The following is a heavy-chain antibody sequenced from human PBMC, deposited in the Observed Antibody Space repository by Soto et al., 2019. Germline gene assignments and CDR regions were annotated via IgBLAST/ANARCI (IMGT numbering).Heavy chain of an antibody. J-gene: IGHJ4*02. Sequence: SETLSLTCTVSGGSISSNCWTWIRQPPGKGLEWIGYVYNSGSTNYNPSLKSRVTISEDTSKSQFSLKVNSMTAADTAVYYCARYRREAVAGYTLDNWGQGILVTVSS. V-gene: IGHV4-59*01. CDR3: ARYRREAVAGYTLDN. CDR1: GGSISSNC. D-gene: IGHD6-13*01. CDR2: VYNSGST.